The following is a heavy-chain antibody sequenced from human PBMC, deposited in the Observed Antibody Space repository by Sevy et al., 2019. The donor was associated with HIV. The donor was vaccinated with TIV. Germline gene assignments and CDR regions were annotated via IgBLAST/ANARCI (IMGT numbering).Heavy chain of an antibody. CDR1: GYTFTYYY. J-gene: IGHJ5*02. D-gene: IGHD2-15*01. V-gene: IGHV1-2*02. CDR2: INPSSGGT. CDR3: ARQVDNWFDP. Sequence: ASVKVSCETSGYTFTYYYIHWVRQAPGQGLEWMGGINPSSGGTQYAQKFQGRVSVTSDTSRGTSYMGFRRLRSDDTALYYCARQVDNWFDPWGQGTPVTVSS.